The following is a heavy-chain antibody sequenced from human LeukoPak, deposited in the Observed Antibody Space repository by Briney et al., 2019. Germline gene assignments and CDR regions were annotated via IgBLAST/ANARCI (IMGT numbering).Heavy chain of an antibody. CDR2: IYYSGST. D-gene: IGHD2-21*02. Sequence: SETLSLTCTVSGGSISGSSYYWGWIRQPPGKGLEWIGSIYYSGSTYYNPSLKSRVTISVDTSKNQFSLKLSSVTAADTAVYYCAAQPYCGGDCYEPYFDYWGQGTLVTVSS. J-gene: IGHJ4*02. V-gene: IGHV4-39*01. CDR1: GGSISGSSYY. CDR3: AAQPYCGGDCYEPYFDY.